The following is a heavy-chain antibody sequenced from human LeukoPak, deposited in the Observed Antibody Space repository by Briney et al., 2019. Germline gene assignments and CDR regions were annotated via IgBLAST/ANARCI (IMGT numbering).Heavy chain of an antibody. Sequence: PGGSLRLSCAASGFTLSSYWMHWVRQAPGKGLVWVSRINGDGRITTYADSVKGRFTISRDTAKNTLYLQMNSLRAEDTAVYYCVRAHVGTDMVDIDYWGQGTLVTVSS. V-gene: IGHV3-74*01. CDR2: INGDGRIT. J-gene: IGHJ4*02. CDR1: GFTLSSYW. CDR3: VRAHVGTDMVDIDY. D-gene: IGHD5-18*01.